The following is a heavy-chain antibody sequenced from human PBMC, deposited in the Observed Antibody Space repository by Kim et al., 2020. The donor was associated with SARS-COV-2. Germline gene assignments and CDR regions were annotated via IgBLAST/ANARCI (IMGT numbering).Heavy chain of an antibody. CDR2: IIPIFGTA. J-gene: IGHJ4*02. D-gene: IGHD6-19*01. CDR1: GGTFSSYA. Sequence: SVKVSCKASGGTFSSYAISWVRQAPGQGLEWMGGIIPIFGTANYAQKFQGRVTITADESTSTAYMELSSLRSEDTAVYYCARDPIAVAGGGEYWGQGTLVTVSS. V-gene: IGHV1-69*13. CDR3: ARDPIAVAGGGEY.